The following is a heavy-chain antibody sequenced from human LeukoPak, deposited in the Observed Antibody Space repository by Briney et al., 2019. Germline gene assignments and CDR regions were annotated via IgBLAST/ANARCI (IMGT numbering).Heavy chain of an antibody. V-gene: IGHV3-23*01. CDR3: AKDPVYYGSGSFPNWFVP. CDR1: GFTFTSYA. CDR2: ISGSGGST. D-gene: IGHD3-10*01. Sequence: GGSLRLSCAASGFTFTSYAMSWVRQAPGKGLEWVSAISGSGGSTYYADSVKGRFTISRDNSKNTLYLQMNSLRAEDTAVYYCAKDPVYYGSGSFPNWFVPWGQGTLVTVSS. J-gene: IGHJ5*02.